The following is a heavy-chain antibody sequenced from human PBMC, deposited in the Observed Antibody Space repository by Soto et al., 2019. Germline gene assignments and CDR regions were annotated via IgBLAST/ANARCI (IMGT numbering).Heavy chain of an antibody. J-gene: IGHJ6*03. CDR3: ARGRPQEYSSSSRYYYYYMDV. V-gene: IGHV4-34*01. D-gene: IGHD6-6*01. Sequence: QVQLQQWGAGLLKPSETLSLTCAVYGGSFSGYYWSWIRQPPGKGLEWIGEINHSGSTNYNPSLKSRVTISVDTSKNQFSLKLSSVTAADTAVYYCARGRPQEYSSSSRYYYYYMDVWGKGTTVTVSS. CDR2: INHSGST. CDR1: GGSFSGYY.